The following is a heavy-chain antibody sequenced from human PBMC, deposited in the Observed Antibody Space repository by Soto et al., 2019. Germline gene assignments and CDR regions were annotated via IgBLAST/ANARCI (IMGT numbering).Heavy chain of an antibody. D-gene: IGHD3-3*01. CDR2: INSDGSSL. V-gene: IGHV3-74*01. CDR1: GFIFSTDW. J-gene: IGHJ5*02. Sequence: EVQLVESGGGLVQPGGSLRLSCAASGFIFSTDWMHWVRQAPGKGLVWVSRINSDGSSLSNADSVKGRFTISRDNAKNTLYLQMNSLRAEDTAVYYCASQSGFGSPLGFDPWGQGTLVTVPS. CDR3: ASQSGFGSPLGFDP.